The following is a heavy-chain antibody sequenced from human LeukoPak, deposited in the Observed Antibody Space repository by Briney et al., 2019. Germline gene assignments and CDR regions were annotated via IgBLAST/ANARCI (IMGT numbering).Heavy chain of an antibody. CDR3: VRDNRSYNFDY. D-gene: IGHD1-26*01. Sequence: GGSLRLSCAASGFTFSRYGRHGVGQAPGKGRGGVSCIKSDGSSTSIADSAKGRFTISRDNAKNTVYLQMNSLRAEDTAVYYCVRDNRSYNFDYWGQGTLVTVSS. CDR1: GFTFSRYG. J-gene: IGHJ4*02. CDR2: IKSDGSST. V-gene: IGHV3-74*01.